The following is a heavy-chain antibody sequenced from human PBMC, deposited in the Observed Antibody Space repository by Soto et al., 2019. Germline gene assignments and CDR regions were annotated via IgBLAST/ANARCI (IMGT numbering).Heavy chain of an antibody. CDR2: ISGSGGST. CDR3: AKVGPSDTATWLRDYYYYYGTDV. D-gene: IGHD5-18*01. CDR1: GFTFSSYA. Sequence: GGSLRLSCAASGFTFSSYAMSWVRQAPGKGLEWVSAISGSGGSTYYADSVKGRFTISRDNSKNTLYLQMNSLRAEDTAVYYCAKVGPSDTATWLRDYYYYYGTDVWGQGTTVTVSS. J-gene: IGHJ6*02. V-gene: IGHV3-23*01.